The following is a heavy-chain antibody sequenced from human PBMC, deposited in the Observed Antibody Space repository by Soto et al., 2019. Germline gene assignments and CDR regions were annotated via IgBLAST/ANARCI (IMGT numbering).Heavy chain of an antibody. CDR3: ARGGYCSGGSCYSGAGYYYYYGMDV. CDR2: IYTSGST. V-gene: IGHV4-4*07. CDR1: GGSISSSY. J-gene: IGHJ6*02. D-gene: IGHD2-15*01. Sequence: SETLSLTCTVTGGSISSSYWSWIRQPAGKGLEWIGCIYTSGSTNYNPSLKSRVTMSVDTSKNQFSLKLSSVTAADTSVYYCARGGYCSGGSCYSGAGYYYYYGMDVWGQGTTVTVS.